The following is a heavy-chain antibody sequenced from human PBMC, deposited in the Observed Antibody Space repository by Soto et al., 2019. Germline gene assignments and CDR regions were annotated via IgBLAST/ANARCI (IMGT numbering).Heavy chain of an antibody. CDR1: GGSVNIGTYY. CDR3: ARLGAYYQSLDP. D-gene: IGHD2-21*01. Sequence: SETLSLTCTVPGGSVNIGTYYWSWIRQPPGKGLEWIGSIHYSGTTRYNPSLKSRVTLSLETSKSQFSLRLTSVTASDTAVYYCARLGAYYQSLDPWGQGTLVTVSS. V-gene: IGHV4-61*01. CDR2: IHYSGTT. J-gene: IGHJ5*02.